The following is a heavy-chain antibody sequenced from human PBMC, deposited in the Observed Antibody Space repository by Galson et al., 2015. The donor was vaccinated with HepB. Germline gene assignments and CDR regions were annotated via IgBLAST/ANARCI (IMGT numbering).Heavy chain of an antibody. CDR3: VASVAGIYY. CDR1: GFTFSSYG. V-gene: IGHV3-33*01. CDR2: IWYDGSNK. D-gene: IGHD6-19*01. Sequence: SLRLSCAASGFTFSSYGMHWVRQAPGKGLEWVAVIWYDGSNKYYADSVKGRFTISRDNSENTLYLQMNSLRAEDTAVYYCVASVAGIYYWGQGTLVTVSS. J-gene: IGHJ4*02.